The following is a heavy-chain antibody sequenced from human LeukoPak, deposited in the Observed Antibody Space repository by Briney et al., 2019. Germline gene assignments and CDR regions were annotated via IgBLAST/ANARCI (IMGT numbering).Heavy chain of an antibody. D-gene: IGHD6-13*01. V-gene: IGHV3-23*01. CDR2: ISSSGGST. CDR3: AKERGTGYSSSWYSWFDP. J-gene: IGHJ5*02. CDR1: GFTFSNYV. Sequence: QSGGSLRLSCAASGFTFSNYVMSWVRQAPGKGLEWVSSISSSGGSTYYANSVKGRFTLSRDNSKDTLYLQMNNLRVDDTAVYYWAKERGTGYSSSWYSWFDPWGQGTLVTAPS.